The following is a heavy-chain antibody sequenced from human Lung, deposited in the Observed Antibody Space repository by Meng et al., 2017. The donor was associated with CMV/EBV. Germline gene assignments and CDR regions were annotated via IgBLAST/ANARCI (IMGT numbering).Heavy chain of an antibody. CDR1: GGSISSSIYY. V-gene: IGHV4-39*07. CDR3: VTETGYNYDN. J-gene: IGHJ4*02. D-gene: IGHD5-24*01. Sequence: LQLQESAPGKVPPCGPLRLTCSVAGGSISSSIYYWGWLRQSPGKGLEWIGSIYFSGNTYYNPSLKSRVTMSVGTAQNKFSLTLRSVTAADTAVYYCVTETGYNYDNWGQGALVTVSS. CDR2: IYFSGNT.